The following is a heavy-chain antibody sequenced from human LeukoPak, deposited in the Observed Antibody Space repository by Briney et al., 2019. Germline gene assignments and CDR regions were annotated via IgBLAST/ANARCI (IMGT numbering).Heavy chain of an antibody. Sequence: SETLSLTCTVSGYSISSGYFWGWIRQPPGKGLECIGTIYHSGSTYYNPSLKSRVTISVDTSKNQLSLKLSSVTAADTAVYYCARLKYYYDSSGYRAEYFQHWGQGTLVTVSS. J-gene: IGHJ1*01. CDR3: ARLKYYYDSSGYRAEYFQH. D-gene: IGHD3-22*01. V-gene: IGHV4-38-2*02. CDR2: IYHSGST. CDR1: GYSISSGYF.